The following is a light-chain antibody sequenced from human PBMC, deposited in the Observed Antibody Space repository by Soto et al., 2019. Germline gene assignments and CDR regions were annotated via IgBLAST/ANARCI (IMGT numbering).Light chain of an antibody. Sequence: ETVMTQSPATLSVSPGEGATLSCRASQSVGSSLAWYQQKPGQAPRLVIYGASVRAPGIPARFSGSGSGTEFTLTISSLQSEDFAVYYCQQYKNWPPVTFGGGTKVEI. CDR1: QSVGSS. J-gene: IGKJ4*01. CDR3: QQYKNWPPVT. V-gene: IGKV3-15*01. CDR2: GAS.